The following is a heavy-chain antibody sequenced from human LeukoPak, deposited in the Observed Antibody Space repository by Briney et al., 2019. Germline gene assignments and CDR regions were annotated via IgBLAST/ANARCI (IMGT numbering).Heavy chain of an antibody. CDR3: AWHYFDY. CDR1: GFSLSNAW. Sequence: GGSLRLSCAASGFSLSNAWMSWVRQAPGKGLEWVGRIKTKTDGGTIEYAAPVTGRFTISRDDSKNTLYLQMNSLKTEDTAVYYCAWHYFDYWGQGTLVTVSS. D-gene: IGHD5-24*01. J-gene: IGHJ4*02. CDR2: IKTKTDGGTI. V-gene: IGHV3-15*01.